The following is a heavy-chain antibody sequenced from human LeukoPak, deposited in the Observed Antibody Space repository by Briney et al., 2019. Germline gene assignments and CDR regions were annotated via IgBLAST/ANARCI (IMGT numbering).Heavy chain of an antibody. V-gene: IGHV4-59*08. J-gene: IGHJ6*04. CDR2: IYYSGST. Sequence: GSLRLSCAASGFTFSSYEMNWIRQPPGKGLEWLGNIYYSGSTYYNPSLKSRVTISVDTSKNQFSLKLSSVTAADTAVYYCARGPPYAPGVLDVWGKGTTVTISS. CDR1: GFTFSSYE. D-gene: IGHD7-27*01. CDR3: ARGPPYAPGVLDV.